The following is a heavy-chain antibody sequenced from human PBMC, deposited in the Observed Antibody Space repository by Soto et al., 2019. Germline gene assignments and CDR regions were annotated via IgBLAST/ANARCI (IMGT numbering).Heavy chain of an antibody. D-gene: IGHD3-22*01. CDR1: GFTFSDHY. CDR3: AKGRVYYYDSSGYYHPSGFDY. Sequence: PGGSLRLSCAASGFTFSDHYMDWGRQAPWKGLEWVGRIRNRANSYTTEYAASVKGRFTISRDDSRNSLYLQMNSLKTEDTAVYYCAKGRVYYYDSSGYYHPSGFDYWGQGTLVTVSS. V-gene: IGHV3-72*01. CDR2: IRNRANSYTT. J-gene: IGHJ4*02.